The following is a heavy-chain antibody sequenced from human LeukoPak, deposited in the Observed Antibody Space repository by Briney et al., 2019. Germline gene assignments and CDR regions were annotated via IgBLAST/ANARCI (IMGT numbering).Heavy chain of an antibody. CDR3: ASIPLLWFGEYIDD. CDR1: GGSISSYY. V-gene: IGHV4-59*01. J-gene: IGHJ4*02. CDR2: IYYSGST. Sequence: SETLSLTCTVSGGSISSYYWSWIRQPPGKGLEWIGYIYYSGSTNYNPSLKSRVTISVDTSKNQFSLKLSSVTAADTAVYYCASIPLLWFGEYIDDWGQGILVTVSS. D-gene: IGHD3-10*01.